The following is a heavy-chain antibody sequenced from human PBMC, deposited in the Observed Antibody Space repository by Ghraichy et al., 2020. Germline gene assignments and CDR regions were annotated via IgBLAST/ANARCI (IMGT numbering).Heavy chain of an antibody. CDR1: GFTFNYAW. CDR2: IKSKTDGGTT. D-gene: IGHD2-21*02. Sequence: GGSLRLSCAASGFTFNYAWMSWVRQAPGKGLEWVGRIKSKTDGGTTDCAAPVKGRFTISRDDSKNTLFLQMNSLKTEDTAVYYCTTDLRNCGGGCYGSFDSWGQGTLVTVSS. V-gene: IGHV3-15*01. CDR3: TTDLRNCGGGCYGSFDS. J-gene: IGHJ4*02.